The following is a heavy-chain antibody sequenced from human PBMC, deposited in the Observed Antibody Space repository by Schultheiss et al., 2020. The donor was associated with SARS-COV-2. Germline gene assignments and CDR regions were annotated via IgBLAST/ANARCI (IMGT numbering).Heavy chain of an antibody. Sequence: SQTLSLTCTVSGGSISSYYWSWIRQPAGKGLEWIGEINHSGSTNYNPSLKSRVTISVDTSKNQFSLKLSSVTAADTAVYYCARFNPMNWLVAATGPGMDVWGQGTTVTVSS. V-gene: IGHV4-34*01. D-gene: IGHD2-15*01. J-gene: IGHJ6*02. CDR2: INHSGST. CDR1: GGSISSYY. CDR3: ARFNPMNWLVAATGPGMDV.